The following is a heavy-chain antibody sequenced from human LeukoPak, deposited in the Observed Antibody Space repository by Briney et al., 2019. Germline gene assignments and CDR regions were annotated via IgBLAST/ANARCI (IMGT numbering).Heavy chain of an antibody. CDR1: GFTFSTYA. V-gene: IGHV3-23*01. D-gene: IGHD2-15*01. Sequence: GGSLRLSCAASGFTFSTYAMSWVRQAPGKGLEWVSGISGSGSGGSTYYADSVKGRFTISRDNSKNTLYLQMNSLRAEDTAIYYCARRAGEYSHPYDYWGQGTLVTVSS. J-gene: IGHJ4*02. CDR2: ISGSGSGGST. CDR3: ARRAGEYSHPYDY.